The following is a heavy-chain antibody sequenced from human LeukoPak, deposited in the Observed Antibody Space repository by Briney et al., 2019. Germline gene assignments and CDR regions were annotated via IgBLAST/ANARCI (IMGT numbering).Heavy chain of an antibody. CDR3: ARAVVTPQGDAFDI. J-gene: IGHJ3*02. CDR2: INHRGST. V-gene: IGHV4-34*01. D-gene: IGHD4-23*01. Sequence: PSETLSLTCAVYGGSFSGYYWSWIRQPPGKGLEWIGEINHRGSTNYNPSLKSRVTISVDTSKNQFSLKLSSVTAADTAVYYRARAVVTPQGDAFDIWGQGTMVTVSS. CDR1: GGSFSGYY.